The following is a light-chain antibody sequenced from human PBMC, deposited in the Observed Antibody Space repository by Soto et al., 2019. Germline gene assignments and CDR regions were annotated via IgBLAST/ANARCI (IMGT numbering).Light chain of an antibody. CDR3: TSYRSATTPPYV. V-gene: IGLV2-14*01. J-gene: IGLJ1*01. CDR1: SSDIGAYNF. CDR2: EVA. Sequence: QSVLTQPASVSGPPGQSITISCTGTSSDIGAYNFVSWYQHHPGKAPKLLIYEVAYRPSGISNRFSGSKSANTASLTISGLQAEDEADYFCTSYRSATTPPYVFGSGTKVTVL.